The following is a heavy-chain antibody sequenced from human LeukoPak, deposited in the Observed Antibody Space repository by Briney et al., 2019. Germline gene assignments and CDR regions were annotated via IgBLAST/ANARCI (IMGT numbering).Heavy chain of an antibody. Sequence: SETLSLTCTVSGGSISSSSYYWGWIRQPPGKGLEWIGSIYYSGSTNYNPSLKSRVTISVDTSKNQFSLKLSSVTAADTAVYYCARVQSLGYCSGGSCYPDKSSYYYYGMDVWGQGTTVTVSS. CDR1: GGSISSSSYY. CDR2: IYYSGST. V-gene: IGHV4-39*07. J-gene: IGHJ6*02. D-gene: IGHD2-15*01. CDR3: ARVQSLGYCSGGSCYPDKSSYYYYGMDV.